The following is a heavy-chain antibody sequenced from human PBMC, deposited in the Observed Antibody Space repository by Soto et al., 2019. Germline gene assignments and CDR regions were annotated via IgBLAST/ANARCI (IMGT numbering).Heavy chain of an antibody. CDR2: INHTGGT. D-gene: IGHD3-3*01. V-gene: IGHV4-34*01. J-gene: IGHJ5*02. CDR3: ATRITVFGLLIPPFDP. CDR1: GGSVNGYY. Sequence: SETLSLTCAVYGGSVNGYYWNWIRQPPEKGLEWIGEINHTGGTHYNPSLKSRVTMSVDTSKNQFSLRLSSVTAADTAIYYCATRITVFGLLIPPFDPWGQGTQVTVSS.